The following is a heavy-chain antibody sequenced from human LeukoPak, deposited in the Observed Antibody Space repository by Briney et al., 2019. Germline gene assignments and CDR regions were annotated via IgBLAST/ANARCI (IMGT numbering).Heavy chain of an antibody. CDR2: IWEDGSQK. D-gene: IGHD1-7*01. CDR3: ARGTSTSKIDY. Sequence: EGSLRLSCTTSGFTLSHYWMNWVRKAPGKGLEWVANIWEDGSQKYYVDSVKGRFTISRDNAKNSLYLQMNSLRAEDTAVYYCARGTSTSKIDYWGQGTLVTVSS. CDR1: GFTLSHYW. V-gene: IGHV3-7*01. J-gene: IGHJ4*02.